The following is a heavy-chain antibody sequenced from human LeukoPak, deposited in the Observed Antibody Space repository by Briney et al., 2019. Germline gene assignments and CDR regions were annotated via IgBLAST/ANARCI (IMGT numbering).Heavy chain of an antibody. Sequence: GGSLRLSCAASGFTFSSYWMSWVRQAPGKGLEWVANIKQDGSEKYYVDSVKGRFTISRDNAKNSLYLQMNSLRAEDTAVYYCASQLDIVVVPAANLAGWFDPWGQGTLVTVSS. CDR3: ASQLDIVVVPAANLAGWFDP. CDR2: IKQDGSEK. V-gene: IGHV3-7*01. D-gene: IGHD2-2*01. J-gene: IGHJ5*02. CDR1: GFTFSSYW.